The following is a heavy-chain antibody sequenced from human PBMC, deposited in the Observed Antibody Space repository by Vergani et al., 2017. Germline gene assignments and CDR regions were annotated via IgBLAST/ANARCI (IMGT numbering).Heavy chain of an antibody. CDR1: GFRFSSYG. CDR3: AKDSRYCSSTSCFEDAFDI. D-gene: IGHD2-2*01. V-gene: IGHV3-33*06. Sequence: QVQLVESGGGVVQPGRSLRLSCAASGFRFSSYGMNWVRQAPGKGLEWVAVIWYDGSNKYYADSVKGRFTISRDNSQNTVNLQMNSLRAEDTALYYCAKDSRYCSSTSCFEDAFDIWGQGTMVTVSS. J-gene: IGHJ3*02. CDR2: IWYDGSNK.